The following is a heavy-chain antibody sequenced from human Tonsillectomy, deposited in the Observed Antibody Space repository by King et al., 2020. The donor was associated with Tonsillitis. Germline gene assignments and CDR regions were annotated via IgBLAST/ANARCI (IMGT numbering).Heavy chain of an antibody. D-gene: IGHD2-8*01. CDR3: ARGGMVYEMYKWFDP. J-gene: IGHJ5*02. Sequence: VQLVESGAEVKKPGSSVKVSCKASGGTFSSNAISWVRQAPGQGLEWMGGIITIFGTANYAQKFQGRVTITADESTRTAYMELSSLRSEDTAVYYCARGGMVYEMYKWFDPWGQGTLVTVSS. CDR2: IITIFGTA. CDR1: GGTFSSNA. V-gene: IGHV1-69*01.